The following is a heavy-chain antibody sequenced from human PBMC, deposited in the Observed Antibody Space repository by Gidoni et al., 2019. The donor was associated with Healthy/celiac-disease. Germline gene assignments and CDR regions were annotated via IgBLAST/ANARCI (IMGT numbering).Heavy chain of an antibody. CDR1: GFTFSSYG. Sequence: QVQLVESGGGVVQPGRSLRLSCAASGFTFSSYGMHWVRQAPGKGLEWVAVISYDGSNKYCANSVKGRFTISRDNSKNTLYLQMNSLRAEDTAVYYCAKDRELYFYGSGEFGDYWGQGTLVTVSS. CDR2: ISYDGSNK. V-gene: IGHV3-30*18. CDR3: AKDRELYFYGSGEFGDY. D-gene: IGHD3-10*01. J-gene: IGHJ4*02.